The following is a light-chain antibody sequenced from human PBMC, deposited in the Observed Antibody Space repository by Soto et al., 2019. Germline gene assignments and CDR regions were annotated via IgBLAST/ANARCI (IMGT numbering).Light chain of an antibody. CDR1: QSVGSSY. CDR3: QQYDNSPWT. CDR2: GAS. V-gene: IGKV3-20*01. J-gene: IGKJ1*01. Sequence: EVVLTQSPGTLSWSPGERATLSCMASQSVGSSYLAWYQQKPGQAPRLLIYGASSRATGIPDRFSGSGSGTDFTLTISRLEPEDFAVYYCQQYDNSPWTFGQGTKVDIK.